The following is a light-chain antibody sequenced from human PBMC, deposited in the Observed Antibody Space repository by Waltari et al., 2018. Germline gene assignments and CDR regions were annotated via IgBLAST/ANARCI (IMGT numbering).Light chain of an antibody. J-gene: IGKJ1*01. Sequence: EIVLTQSPGTLSLSPGERATLPCRASQSVSSSYLAWYQQKPGQAPRILIYSASSRATGIPDRFSGSGSGTDFTLTISRLEPEDFAVYYCQQYGSSPWTFGQGTKVEIK. V-gene: IGKV3-20*01. CDR3: QQYGSSPWT. CDR1: QSVSSSY. CDR2: SAS.